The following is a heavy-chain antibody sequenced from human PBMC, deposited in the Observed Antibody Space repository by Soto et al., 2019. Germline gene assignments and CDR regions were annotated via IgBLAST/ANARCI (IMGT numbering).Heavy chain of an antibody. J-gene: IGHJ6*02. Sequence: ASVKVSCKASGYTFTSYGISWVRQAPGQGLEWMGWISAYNGNTNYAQKLQGRVTMTTDTSTSTAYMELRSLRSADTAVYYCARDSLGTYYDFWSGPNYYYGMDVWGQGPTVTVSS. CDR1: GYTFTSYG. CDR2: ISAYNGNT. V-gene: IGHV1-18*04. CDR3: ARDSLGTYYDFWSGPNYYYGMDV. D-gene: IGHD3-3*01.